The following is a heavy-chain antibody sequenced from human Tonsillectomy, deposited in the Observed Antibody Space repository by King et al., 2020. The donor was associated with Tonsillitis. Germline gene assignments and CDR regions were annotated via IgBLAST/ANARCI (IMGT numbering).Heavy chain of an antibody. J-gene: IGHJ4*02. D-gene: IGHD3-10*01. CDR1: GFAFSSYA. V-gene: IGHV3-23*04. Sequence: VQLVESGGGLVRPGGSLRLSCVVSGFAFSSYAMSWVRQAPGKGLEWVSAISGSGTTTNYADSVKGRFTISRDNSKDTLYLQMNSLRAEDTAIYYCAKDLSRWFYLGEFDYWGQGTLVTVSS. CDR3: AKDLSRWFYLGEFDY. CDR2: ISGSGTTT.